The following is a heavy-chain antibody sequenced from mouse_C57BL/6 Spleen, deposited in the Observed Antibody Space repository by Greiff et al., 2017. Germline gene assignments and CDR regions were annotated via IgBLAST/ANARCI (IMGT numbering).Heavy chain of an antibody. CDR1: GYSFTGYY. V-gene: IGHV1-42*01. D-gene: IGHD2-1*01. Sequence: EVQRVESGPELVKPGASVKISCKASGYSFTGYYMNWVKQSPEKSLEWIGEINPSTGGTTYNQKFKAKATLTVDKSSSTAYMQLKSLTSEDSAVYYCARSGNYADYYAMDYWGQGTSVTVSS. CDR2: INPSTGGT. CDR3: ARSGNYADYYAMDY. J-gene: IGHJ4*01.